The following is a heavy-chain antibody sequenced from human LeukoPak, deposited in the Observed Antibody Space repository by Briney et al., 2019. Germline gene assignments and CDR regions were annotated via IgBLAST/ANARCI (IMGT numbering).Heavy chain of an antibody. Sequence: PSETLSLTCAVYGGSFSGYYWSWIRQPPGKGLEWIGEINHSGSTDYNPSLKSRVTISVDTSKNQFSLKLSSVTAADTAVYYCARWTVTNNLDYWGQGTLVTVSS. CDR3: ARWTVTNNLDY. CDR1: GGSFSGYY. D-gene: IGHD4-17*01. V-gene: IGHV4-34*01. J-gene: IGHJ4*02. CDR2: INHSGST.